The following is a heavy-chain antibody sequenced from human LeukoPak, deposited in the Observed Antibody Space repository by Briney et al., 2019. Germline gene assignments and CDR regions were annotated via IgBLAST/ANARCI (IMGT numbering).Heavy chain of an antibody. CDR1: EYSFTGYY. J-gene: IGHJ6*02. Sequence: ASVKVSCKASEYSFTGYYMHWVRQAPGQGLEWMGWINPNSGGTNYAQKFQGRVTMTRDTPISTAYMELTRLISDDTAVYYCAGAEQQLIRGGYHYYGMDVWGQGTTVTVSS. CDR2: INPNSGGT. D-gene: IGHD6-13*01. V-gene: IGHV1-2*02. CDR3: AGAEQQLIRGGYHYYGMDV.